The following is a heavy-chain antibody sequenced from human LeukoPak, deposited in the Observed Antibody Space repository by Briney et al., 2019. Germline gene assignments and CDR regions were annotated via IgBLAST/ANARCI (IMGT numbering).Heavy chain of an antibody. J-gene: IGHJ6*03. CDR3: ARVGCGGDCSPYYYYYYYYMDV. V-gene: IGHV4-39*07. CDR1: GGSISSSSYY. CDR2: IYYSGST. Sequence: SETLSLTCTVSGGSISSSSYYWGWIRQPPGKGLEWIGSIYYSGSTYYNPSLKSRVTISVDTSKNQFSLKLSSVTAADTAVYYCARVGCGGDCSPYYYYYYYYMDVWGKGTTVTISS. D-gene: IGHD2-21*02.